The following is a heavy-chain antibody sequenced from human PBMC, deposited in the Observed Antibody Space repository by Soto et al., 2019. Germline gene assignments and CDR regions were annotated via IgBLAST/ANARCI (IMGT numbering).Heavy chain of an antibody. CDR2: IYHSGSN. CDR1: GGSISSGGYS. CDR3: ARERGGSNYDY. Sequence: SETLSLTCAVSGGSISSGGYSWSWIRQPPGKGLEGIGYIYHSGSNYYNPSLKSRVTISVDRSKNQFSRKLSSVTAADTAVYYFARERGGSNYDYWGQGTLVTVSS. D-gene: IGHD4-4*01. V-gene: IGHV4-30-2*01. J-gene: IGHJ4*02.